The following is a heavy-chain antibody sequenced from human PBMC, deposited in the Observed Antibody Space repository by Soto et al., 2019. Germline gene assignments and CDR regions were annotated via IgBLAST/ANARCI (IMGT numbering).Heavy chain of an antibody. CDR3: ARDSMSLSGGDKRPTDY. CDR1: GGTFSSYA. V-gene: IGHV1-69*13. Sequence: SVKVSCKASGGTFSSYAISWVRQAPGQGLEWMGGIIPIFGTANYAQKFQGRVTITADESTSTAYMELSSLRSEDTAVYYCARDSMSLSGGDKRPTDYRGQGTLVTVSS. J-gene: IGHJ4*02. D-gene: IGHD2-21*02. CDR2: IIPIFGTA.